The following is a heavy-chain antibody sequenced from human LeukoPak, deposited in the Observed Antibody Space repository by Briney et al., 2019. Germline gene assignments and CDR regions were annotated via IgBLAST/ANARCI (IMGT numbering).Heavy chain of an antibody. CDR3: ARVRYCSGGSCN. Sequence: SETLSLTCAVYGGSFSGYYWSWIRQPPGKGLEWIGEINHSGSTNYNPSLKSRVTISVDTSKNRFSLKLSSVTAADTAVYYCARVRYCSGGSCNWGQGTLVTVSS. CDR2: INHSGST. V-gene: IGHV4-34*01. J-gene: IGHJ4*02. D-gene: IGHD2-15*01. CDR1: GGSFSGYY.